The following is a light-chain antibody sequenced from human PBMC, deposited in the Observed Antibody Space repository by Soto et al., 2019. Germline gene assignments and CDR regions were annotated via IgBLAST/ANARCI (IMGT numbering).Light chain of an antibody. J-gene: IGLJ2*01. CDR3: SSYAGSNNVL. CDR2: EVS. Sequence: QSALTQPPSASGFPGQSVTISCTGSSIDIGAYKYVSWYQRHPGKAPKLMIYEVSARPSGVPDRFSGSKSGNTASLTVSGLQAEDEADYYCSSYAGSNNVLFGGGTKLTVL. CDR1: SIDIGAYKY. V-gene: IGLV2-8*01.